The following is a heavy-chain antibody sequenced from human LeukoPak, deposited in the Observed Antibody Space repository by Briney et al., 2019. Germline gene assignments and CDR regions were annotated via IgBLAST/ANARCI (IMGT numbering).Heavy chain of an antibody. CDR1: GGSITGYY. V-gene: IGHV4-59*01. D-gene: IGHD2-2*01. Sequence: PSETLSLTCTVSGGSITGYYWSWIRQPPGKGLEWIGYIYYSGSTNYTPSLKSRVTISVDTSKNQFSLKLTSVTAADTAVYYCARVSLRDCSSTSCLRYFYMDVWGKGTTVTVS. J-gene: IGHJ6*03. CDR2: IYYSGST. CDR3: ARVSLRDCSSTSCLRYFYMDV.